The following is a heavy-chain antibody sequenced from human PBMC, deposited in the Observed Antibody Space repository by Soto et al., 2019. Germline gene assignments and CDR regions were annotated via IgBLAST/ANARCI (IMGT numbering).Heavy chain of an antibody. Sequence: GASVKVSCKASGYTFTSYGISWVRQAPGQGLEWMGWISAYNGNTNYAQKLQGRVTMTTDTSTSTAYMELRSLRSDDTAVYYCARDPGYCISTSCYAFDYWGQGTLVTVSS. CDR2: ISAYNGNT. CDR1: GYTFTSYG. V-gene: IGHV1-18*01. J-gene: IGHJ4*02. D-gene: IGHD2-2*01. CDR3: ARDPGYCISTSCYAFDY.